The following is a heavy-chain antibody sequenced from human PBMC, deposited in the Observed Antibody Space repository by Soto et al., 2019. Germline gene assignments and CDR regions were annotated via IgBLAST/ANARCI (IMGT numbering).Heavy chain of an antibody. CDR1: GASIRDNW. D-gene: IGHD6-19*01. J-gene: IGHJ4*02. V-gene: IGHV4-4*02. CDR3: ARHTAVPRTRGFDY. CDR2: IYHSGTT. Sequence: QVKLQESGPGLVQPSGTLSLTCAVSGASIRDNWWSWVRRPPGQGLEWIGEIYHSGTTHYNPSLWSLVSTTADESKNHFSLHLTSLTPADMAVYYCARHTAVPRTRGFDYWGLGTLVTVSS.